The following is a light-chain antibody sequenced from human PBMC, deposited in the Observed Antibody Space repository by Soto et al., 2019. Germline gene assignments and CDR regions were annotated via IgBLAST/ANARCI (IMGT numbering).Light chain of an antibody. CDR1: SYNVGKNL. CDR2: KNN. V-gene: IGLV1-47*01. Sequence: QSVLTQPPSASGTPGQRVTISCSGGSYNVGKNLVYWYQQRPGTAPKLIIFKNNQRPSGVPDRFSGSNSGSSASLAISGLRSEDEADYYCSSKRDKNTVLFAGGTKLTVL. J-gene: IGLJ2*01. CDR3: SSKRDKNTVL.